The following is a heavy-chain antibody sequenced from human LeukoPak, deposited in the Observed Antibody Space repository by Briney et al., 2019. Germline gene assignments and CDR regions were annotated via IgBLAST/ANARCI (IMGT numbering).Heavy chain of an antibody. CDR2: ISYDGSNK. J-gene: IGHJ4*02. CDR1: GFTFSSYS. D-gene: IGHD2-15*01. V-gene: IGHV3-30*18. Sequence: PGGSLRLSCAASGFTFSSYSMHWVRQAPGKGLEWVAVISYDGSNKYYADSVKGRFTISRDNSKNTLYLQMNSLRAEDTAVYYCAKDVAGVLQPFDYWGQGTLVTVSS. CDR3: AKDVAGVLQPFDY.